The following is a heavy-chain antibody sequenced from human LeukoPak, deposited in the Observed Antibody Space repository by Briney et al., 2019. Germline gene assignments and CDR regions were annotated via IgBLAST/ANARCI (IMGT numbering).Heavy chain of an antibody. V-gene: IGHV3-23*01. J-gene: IGHJ4*02. CDR1: GFTFSSYA. Sequence: PGGSLRLSCAASGFTFSSYAMSWVRQAPGRGLEWVSAISGGGGSTYYADSVKGRFTISRDNSKNTLYLQMDSLRAEDTAVYYCAKSATPWLPPFPYWGQGTLVTVSS. CDR3: AKSATPWLPPFPY. D-gene: IGHD5-12*01. CDR2: ISGGGGST.